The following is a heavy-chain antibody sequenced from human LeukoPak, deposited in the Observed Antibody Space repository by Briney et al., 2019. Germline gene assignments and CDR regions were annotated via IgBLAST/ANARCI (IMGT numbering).Heavy chain of an antibody. CDR2: INHSGST. V-gene: IGHV4-34*01. J-gene: IGHJ1*01. CDR1: GGSFSGYY. CDR3: ARGLACSSTSCSDYFQH. D-gene: IGHD2-2*01. Sequence: PSETLSLTCAVYGGSFSGYYWSWIRQPPGKGLEWIGEINHSGSTNYNPSLKSRVTISVDTSKNQFSLKLSSVTAADTAVYYCARGLACSSTSCSDYFQHWGQGTLVTVAS.